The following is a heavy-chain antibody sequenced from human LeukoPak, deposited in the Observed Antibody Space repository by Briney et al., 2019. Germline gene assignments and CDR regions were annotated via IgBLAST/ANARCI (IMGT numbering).Heavy chain of an antibody. CDR1: GFTFSTYA. CDR3: AKALEQETVIALDS. Sequence: GGSLRLSCAASGFTFSTYAMSWVRQAPGKGLEWVSSIMGSGGSTYYADSVKGRFTISRDNSKNTLYLQMNSLRAEDTSIYFCAKALEQETVIALDSWGQGTLVTVSS. J-gene: IGHJ4*02. CDR2: IMGSGGST. V-gene: IGHV3-23*01. D-gene: IGHD6-13*01.